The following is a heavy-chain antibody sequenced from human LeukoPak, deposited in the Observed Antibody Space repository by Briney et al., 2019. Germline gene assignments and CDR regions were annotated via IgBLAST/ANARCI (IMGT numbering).Heavy chain of an antibody. V-gene: IGHV3-23*01. CDR1: GFTFSSYG. CDR3: AKLKESYFYMDV. D-gene: IGHD3-10*01. J-gene: IGHJ6*03. CDR2: ISGSGGST. Sequence: GGSLRLSCAASGFTFSSYGMSWVRQAPGKGLEGVSSISGSGGSTYYADSVKGRFTISRDNSKHTLYLQTSSLRVEDTPVYHCAKLKESYFYMDVWGKGTPVSISS.